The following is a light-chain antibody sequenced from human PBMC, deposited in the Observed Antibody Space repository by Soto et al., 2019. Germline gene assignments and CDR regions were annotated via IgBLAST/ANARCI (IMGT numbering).Light chain of an antibody. V-gene: IGKV3-15*01. J-gene: IGKJ5*01. Sequence: EIVMTQSPATLSVSPGERATLSCRASQSVSSNLAWYQQKPGQAPRLLIYGSSTRANGVPARFSGSGSGAEFTLTLSNLQSEDFAVYYCQQYTNWHPITFGQGTRLEIK. CDR1: QSVSSN. CDR2: GSS. CDR3: QQYTNWHPIT.